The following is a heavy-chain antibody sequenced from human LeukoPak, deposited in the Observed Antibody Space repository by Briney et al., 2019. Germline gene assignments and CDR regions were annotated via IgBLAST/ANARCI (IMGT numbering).Heavy chain of an antibody. Sequence: SETLSLTCTVSGGSITSGGYYWSWIRQHPGKGLEWIGYIYYSGSTYYNPSLKGRVTISVDTSKNQFSLKLSSVTAADTAVYYCARGTPDFWSGYYKGEFVSGGQRTLVTVSP. CDR2: IYYSGST. J-gene: IGHJ4*02. CDR3: ARGTPDFWSGYYKGEFVS. D-gene: IGHD3-3*01. V-gene: IGHV4-31*03. CDR1: GGSITSGGYY.